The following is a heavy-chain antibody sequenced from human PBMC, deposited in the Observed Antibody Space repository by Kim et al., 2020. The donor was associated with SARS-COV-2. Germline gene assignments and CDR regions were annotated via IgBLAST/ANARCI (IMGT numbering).Heavy chain of an antibody. CDR1: GFTFSSYA. V-gene: IGHV3-23*01. D-gene: IGHD1-26*01. CDR3: AKVVIEVVSGSYSLDVYYDYGMDV. Sequence: GGSLRLSCAASGFTFSSYAMSWVRQAPGKGLEWVSAISGSGGSTYYADSVKGRFTISRDNSKNTLYLQMNSLRAEDTAVYYCAKVVIEVVSGSYSLDVYYDYGMDVWGQGTTVTVSS. J-gene: IGHJ6*02. CDR2: ISGSGGST.